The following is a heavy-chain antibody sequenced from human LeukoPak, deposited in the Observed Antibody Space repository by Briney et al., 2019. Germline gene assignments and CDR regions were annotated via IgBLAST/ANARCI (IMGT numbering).Heavy chain of an antibody. CDR3: ARDGRSRAFDY. V-gene: IGHV1-3*01. J-gene: IGHJ4*02. CDR2: INAGNGNT. CDR1: GYTFTGYY. Sequence: ASVKVSCKASGYTFTGYYMHWVRQAPGQGLEWMGWINAGNGNTKYSQKFQGRVTITRDTSASTAYMELSSLRSEDTAVYYCARDGRSRAFDYWGQGTLVTVSS.